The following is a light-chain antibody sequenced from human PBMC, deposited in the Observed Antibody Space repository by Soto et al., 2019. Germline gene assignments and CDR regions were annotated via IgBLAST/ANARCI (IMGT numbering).Light chain of an antibody. J-gene: IGLJ3*02. Sequence: QSALTQPRSVSGSPGQSVTISCTGTSSDVGAYVYVSWYQQHPGKASKLIIYDVSKRPSGVPDRFSGSKSGNTASLTISGLQAEDEADYYCCSYAGSQTWVFGGGTKLTVL. CDR2: DVS. CDR3: CSYAGSQTWV. V-gene: IGLV2-11*01. CDR1: SSDVGAYVY.